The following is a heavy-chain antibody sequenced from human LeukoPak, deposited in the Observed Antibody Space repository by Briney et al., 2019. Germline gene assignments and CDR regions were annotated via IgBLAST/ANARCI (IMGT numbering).Heavy chain of an antibody. CDR1: GGSFSGYY. Sequence: SETLPLTCAVYGGSFSGYYWSWIRQPPGKGLEWIGEINHSGSTNYNPSLKSRVTISVDTSKNQFSLKLSSVTAADTAVYYCARGRFKGFGELFHYWGQGTLVTVSS. CDR2: INHSGST. CDR3: ARGRFKGFGELFHY. J-gene: IGHJ4*02. D-gene: IGHD3-10*01. V-gene: IGHV4-34*01.